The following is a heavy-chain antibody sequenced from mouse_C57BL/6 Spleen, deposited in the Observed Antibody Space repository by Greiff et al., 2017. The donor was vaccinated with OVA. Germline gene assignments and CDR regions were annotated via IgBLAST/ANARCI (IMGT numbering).Heavy chain of an antibody. CDR3: ARPDWYFDV. V-gene: IGHV1-22*01. CDR1: GYTFTDYN. CDR2: INPNNGGT. J-gene: IGHJ1*03. Sequence: DVHLVESGPELVKPGASVKMSCKASGYTFTDYNMHWVKQSHGKSLEWIGYINPNNGGTSYNQKFKGKATLTVNKSSSTAYMELRSLTSEDSAVYYCARPDWYFDVWGTGTTVTVSS.